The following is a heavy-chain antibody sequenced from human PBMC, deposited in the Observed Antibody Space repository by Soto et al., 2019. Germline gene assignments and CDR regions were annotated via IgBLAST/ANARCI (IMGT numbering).Heavy chain of an antibody. CDR2: LTGSGGST. CDR1: GFTFSSYA. V-gene: IGHV3-23*01. CDR3: AKARGSGYYYDWNFDL. D-gene: IGHD3-22*01. Sequence: EVQLLESGGGLVQPGGSLRLSCAASGFTFSSYAMTWVRQAPGKGLEWVSALTGSGGSTYYADSVKGRFTISRDNSKNTQYLQMNGLRAEDTAVYFCAKARGSGYYYDWNFDLWGRGTLVTVSS. J-gene: IGHJ2*01.